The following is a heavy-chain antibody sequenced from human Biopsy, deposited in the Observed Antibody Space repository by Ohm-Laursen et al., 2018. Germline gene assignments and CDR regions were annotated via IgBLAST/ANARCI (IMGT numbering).Heavy chain of an antibody. V-gene: IGHV3-23*01. Sequence: SLSLSCAPARFTFRSHAMAWAPPPPGKALEWLSGIRARGDSAYSADSVKGRFTISRDNSRNTLYLQMNSLRAEDTAVYFCTNHYCGGITCLMNFWGQGTLVTVSS. CDR1: RFTFRSHA. D-gene: IGHD2-21*01. J-gene: IGHJ4*02. CDR2: IRARGDSA. CDR3: TNHYCGGITCLMNF.